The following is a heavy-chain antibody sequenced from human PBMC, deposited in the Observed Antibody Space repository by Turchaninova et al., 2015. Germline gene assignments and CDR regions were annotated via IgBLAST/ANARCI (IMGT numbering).Heavy chain of an antibody. D-gene: IGHD2-21*02. CDR1: GFTFSNYD. Sequence: QVQLVESGGGVVQPGGSLRLSCAASGFTFSNYDIHWVRQAPGQGLEWVAFIRYDGSNKYYMDSVKDRVSISRDNSKDTLSLPMNSLGAEDTAVDYCAKVETADVFDIWGQGTMVTVSS. V-gene: IGHV3-30*02. J-gene: IGHJ3*02. CDR2: IRYDGSNK. CDR3: AKVETADVFDI.